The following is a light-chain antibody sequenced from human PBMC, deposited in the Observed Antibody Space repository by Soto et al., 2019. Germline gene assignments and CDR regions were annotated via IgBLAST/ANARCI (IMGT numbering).Light chain of an antibody. CDR3: QQYGSSRVT. Sequence: EVVLTQYPGTLSLSPGERATLSCRASQSVSSSYLAWYQQKPGQAPRLLIYGASSRATGIPDRFSGSGSGTDFTLTISRLEPEDFAVYYCQQYGSSRVTFGQGTRLEIK. J-gene: IGKJ5*01. V-gene: IGKV3-20*01. CDR1: QSVSSSY. CDR2: GAS.